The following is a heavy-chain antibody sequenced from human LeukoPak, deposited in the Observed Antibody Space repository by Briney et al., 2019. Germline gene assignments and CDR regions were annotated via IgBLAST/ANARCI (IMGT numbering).Heavy chain of an antibody. D-gene: IGHD3-22*01. J-gene: IGHJ4*02. V-gene: IGHV3-30-3*01. CDR1: GFTFSSYA. CDR2: ISYDGSNK. CDR3: ASLYYYDSSPWDY. Sequence: GGSLRLSCAASGFTFSSYAMHWVRQAPGKGLEWVAVISYDGSNKYYADSVKGRFTISRDNSKNTLYLQMNSLRAEDTAVYYCASLYYYDSSPWDYWGQGTLVTVSS.